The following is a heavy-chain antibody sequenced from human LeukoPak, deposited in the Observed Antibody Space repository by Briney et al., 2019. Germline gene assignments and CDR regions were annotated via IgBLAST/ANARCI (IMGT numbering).Heavy chain of an antibody. CDR1: GGTFSSYA. Sequence: SVEVSCKASGGTFSSYAISWVRQAPGQGLEWMGGIIPIFGTANYAQKFQGRVTITADESTSTAYMELSSLRSEDTAVYYCARGEIVFTFGSSRPGDAFDTWGQGTMVTVSS. J-gene: IGHJ3*02. CDR2: IIPIFGTA. CDR3: ARGEIVFTFGSSRPGDAFDT. D-gene: IGHD3-16*01. V-gene: IGHV1-69*13.